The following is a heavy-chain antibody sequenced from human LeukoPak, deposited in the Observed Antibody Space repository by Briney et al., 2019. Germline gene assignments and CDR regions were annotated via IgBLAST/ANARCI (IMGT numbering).Heavy chain of an antibody. Sequence: PGGSLRLSCAASGFTFSSCSMNWVRQAPGKGLEWVSSISSSSSYIYYADSVKGRFTISRDNAKNSLYLQMNSLRAEDTAVYYCARDGKDYGGNDYWGQGTLVTVSS. CDR1: GFTFSSCS. CDR2: ISSSSSYI. CDR3: ARDGKDYGGNDY. V-gene: IGHV3-21*01. D-gene: IGHD4-23*01. J-gene: IGHJ4*02.